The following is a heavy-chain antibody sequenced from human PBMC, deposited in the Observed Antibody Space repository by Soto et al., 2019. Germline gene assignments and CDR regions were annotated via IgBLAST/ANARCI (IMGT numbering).Heavy chain of an antibody. Sequence: SVKVSCKASGGTFSSYTISWVRQATGQGLEWMGRIIPILGIANYAQKFQGRVTITADKSTSTAYMELSSLRSEDTAVYYCARDSSGYYSAEYFQHWGQGTLVTVSS. J-gene: IGHJ1*01. V-gene: IGHV1-69*04. CDR3: ARDSSGYYSAEYFQH. CDR2: IIPILGIA. D-gene: IGHD3-22*01. CDR1: GGTFSSYT.